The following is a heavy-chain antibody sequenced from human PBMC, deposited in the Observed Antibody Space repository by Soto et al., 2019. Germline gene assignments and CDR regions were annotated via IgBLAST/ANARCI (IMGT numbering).Heavy chain of an antibody. D-gene: IGHD2-2*01. CDR2: INDSGST. CDR3: ARVIIYCVSTKCHGYYGMDV. CDR1: GGSFSGYS. J-gene: IGHJ6*02. Sequence: LSLTCAVYGGSFSGYSWSWIRQPPGKGLEWIGEINDSGSTNYNPSLKSRVTISVDTSKNQFSLKLSSVTAADTAVYYCARVIIYCVSTKCHGYYGMDVWGQGTTVTVSS. V-gene: IGHV4-34*01.